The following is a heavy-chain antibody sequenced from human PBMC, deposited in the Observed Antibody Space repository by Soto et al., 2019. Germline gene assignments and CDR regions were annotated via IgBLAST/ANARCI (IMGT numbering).Heavy chain of an antibody. J-gene: IGHJ6*03. Sequence: SETLSLTCAVSGGSISSGGYSWSWIRQPPGKGLEWIGYIYHSGSTYYNPSLKSRVTMTRDTSTSTVYMELSSLRSEDTAVYYCARDGPMAKGVPYYYYMDVWGKGTTVTVSS. CDR2: IYHSGST. CDR1: GGSISSGGYS. D-gene: IGHD3-10*01. V-gene: IGHV4-30-2*01. CDR3: ARDGPMAKGVPYYYYMDV.